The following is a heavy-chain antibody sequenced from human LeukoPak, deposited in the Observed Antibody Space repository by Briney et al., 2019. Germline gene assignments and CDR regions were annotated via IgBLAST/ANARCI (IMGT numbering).Heavy chain of an antibody. CDR3: ARHRQWELLKNWFDP. V-gene: IGHV4-59*08. J-gene: IGHJ5*02. CDR1: GGSISSYY. Sequence: PSETLSLTCTVSGGSISSYYWSWIRQPPGKGLEWIGYIYYSGSTNYNPSLKSRVTISVDTSKNQFSLKLSSVTAADTAMYYCARHRQWELLKNWFDPWGQGTLVTVSS. D-gene: IGHD1-26*01. CDR2: IYYSGST.